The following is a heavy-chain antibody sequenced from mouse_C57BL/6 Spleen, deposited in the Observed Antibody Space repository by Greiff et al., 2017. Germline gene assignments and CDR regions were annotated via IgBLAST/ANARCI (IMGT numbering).Heavy chain of an antibody. CDR1: GYTFTEYT. CDR2: FYPGSGSI. CDR3: ARHEDLRGLRQEYYAMDY. Sequence: QVQLKESGAELVKPGASVKLSCKASGYTFTEYTIHWVKQRPGQGLEWIGWFYPGSGSIKYNEKFKDKATLTADKSSSTVYMELSRLTSEDSAVYFCARHEDLRGLRQEYYAMDYWGQGTSVTVSS. V-gene: IGHV1-62-2*01. J-gene: IGHJ4*01. D-gene: IGHD2-4*01.